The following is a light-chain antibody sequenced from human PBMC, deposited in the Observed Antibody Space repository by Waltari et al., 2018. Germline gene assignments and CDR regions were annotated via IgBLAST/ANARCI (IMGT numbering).Light chain of an antibody. CDR2: DVT. CDR1: SRHVGGYDY. CDR3: CSYAGSYTHVV. Sequence: QSALTQPRSVSGSPGQSVTISCTGTSRHVGGYDYLLWYQHHPGKAPKLMICDVTKRPSGVPDRFSGSKSGNTASLTISGLQAEDEADYYCCSYAGSYTHVVFGGGTKLTVL. J-gene: IGLJ2*01. V-gene: IGLV2-11*01.